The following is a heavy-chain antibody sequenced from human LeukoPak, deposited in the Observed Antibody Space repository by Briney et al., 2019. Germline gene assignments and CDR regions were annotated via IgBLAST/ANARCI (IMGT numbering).Heavy chain of an antibody. CDR3: ATAIDSSEFYYIDL. CDR1: GYTVTQFS. CDR2: YDPEQGET. Sequence: ASVKVSCKVSGYTVTQFSMHWVRQARGKGLEWMGGYDPEQGETIYAQKFQSRVTMIEDTSTETAYMELCRMRSDETAPYNYATAIDSSEFYYIDLWGGGALVTVSS. V-gene: IGHV1-24*01. J-gene: IGHJ2*01. D-gene: IGHD3-22*01.